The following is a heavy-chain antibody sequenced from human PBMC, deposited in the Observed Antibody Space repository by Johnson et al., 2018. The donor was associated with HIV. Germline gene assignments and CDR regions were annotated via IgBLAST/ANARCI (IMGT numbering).Heavy chain of an antibody. CDR3: ARDGRDLVTRGSFDV. Sequence: VQLVESGGGLVQPGGSLRLSCAASGITVGTNYMSWVRQAPGKGLEWVSVIFSVGDVYYADSVKGRFTISRDNSKNMVYLQMNRLRPEDTAVYYCARDGRDLVTRGSFDVWGQGTVVTVSS. V-gene: IGHV3-66*02. D-gene: IGHD3-9*01. CDR1: GITVGTNY. CDR2: IFSVGDV. J-gene: IGHJ3*01.